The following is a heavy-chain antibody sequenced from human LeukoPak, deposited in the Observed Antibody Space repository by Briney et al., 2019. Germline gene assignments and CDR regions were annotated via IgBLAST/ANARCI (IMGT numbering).Heavy chain of an antibody. J-gene: IGHJ6*03. CDR2: INHSGST. CDR3: ARDRGGYNYGLTVDYFYYYMDV. CDR1: GGSFSGYY. D-gene: IGHD5-18*01. V-gene: IGHV4-34*01. Sequence: SETLSLTCAVYGGSFSGYYWSWIRQPPGKGLEWIGEINHSGSTNYNPSLKSRVTISVDTSKNQFSLKLSSVTAADTAVYYCARDRGGYNYGLTVDYFYYYMDVWGKGTTVTVSS.